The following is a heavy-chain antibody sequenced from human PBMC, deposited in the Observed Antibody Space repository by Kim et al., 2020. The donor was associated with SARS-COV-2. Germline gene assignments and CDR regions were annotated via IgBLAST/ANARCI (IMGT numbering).Heavy chain of an antibody. CDR2: ISDSGKYI. D-gene: IGHD3-10*01. CDR3: ARERDPQGNNYGYGAFDI. J-gene: IGHJ3*02. CDR1: GFIFSDYY. Sequence: GGSLRLSCAASGFIFSDYYMSWIRQAPGKGLEWVSSISDSGKYIGYADSVKGRFTISRDNGKSSLILQMNSLRAEDAAVYYCARERDPQGNNYGYGAFDIWGQGTTVTVSS. V-gene: IGHV3-11*01.